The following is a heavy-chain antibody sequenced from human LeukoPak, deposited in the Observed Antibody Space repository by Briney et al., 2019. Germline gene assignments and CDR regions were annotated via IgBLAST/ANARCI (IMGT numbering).Heavy chain of an antibody. CDR1: GLTFPRYA. CDR2: LNGGGDRT. V-gene: IGHV3-23*01. Sequence: PGGSLRLSCVASGLTFPRYAMSWVRQAPGKGLEGVSALNGGGDRTHYADSVKGRFTISRDNSKNTLYLQMTSLRAEDTALYYCARDGLSFWSGYSCPRLEYWGQGTLVTVSS. CDR3: ARDGLSFWSGYSCPRLEY. D-gene: IGHD3-3*01. J-gene: IGHJ4*02.